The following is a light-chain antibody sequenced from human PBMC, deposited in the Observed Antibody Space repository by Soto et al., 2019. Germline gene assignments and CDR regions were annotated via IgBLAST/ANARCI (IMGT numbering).Light chain of an antibody. CDR2: KAS. J-gene: IGKJ5*01. CDR1: QTISSW. Sequence: DIQMAQSPSTLSGSVGDRVTSTCRASQTISSWLAWYQQKPGKAPKLLIYKASTLKSGVPSRFSGSGSGTEFTLTISSLQPDDFATYYCQQYNSYRITFGQGTRLEIK. V-gene: IGKV1-5*03. CDR3: QQYNSYRIT.